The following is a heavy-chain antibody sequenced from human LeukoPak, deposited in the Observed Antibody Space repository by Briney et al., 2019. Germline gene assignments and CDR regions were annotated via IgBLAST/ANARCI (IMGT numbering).Heavy chain of an antibody. J-gene: IGHJ3*02. CDR1: GYTFTGYY. Sequence: ASVKVSCKASGYTFTGYYIHLVRPAPGQGLEWMGRINPNSGGTNYAQKFQGRVTMARDTSISTGYMELSRLRSDDTAAYYCARGYGSAHGGAFDIWGRGTMVTVSS. V-gene: IGHV1-2*06. CDR3: ARGYGSAHGGAFDI. CDR2: INPNSGGT. D-gene: IGHD3-10*01.